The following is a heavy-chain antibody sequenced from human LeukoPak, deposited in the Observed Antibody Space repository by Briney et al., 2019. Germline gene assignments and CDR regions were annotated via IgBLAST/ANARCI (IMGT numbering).Heavy chain of an antibody. CDR2: INHSGST. J-gene: IGHJ4*02. V-gene: IGHV4-34*01. CDR3: ARRGYSYGFSEARYYFDY. Sequence: SETLSLTCAVYGGSFSGYYWSWIRQPPGKGLEWSGEINHSGSTNYNPSLKSRVTISVDTSKNQFSLKLSSVTAADTAVYYCARRGYSYGFSEARYYFDYWGQGTLVTVSS. CDR1: GGSFSGYY. D-gene: IGHD5-18*01.